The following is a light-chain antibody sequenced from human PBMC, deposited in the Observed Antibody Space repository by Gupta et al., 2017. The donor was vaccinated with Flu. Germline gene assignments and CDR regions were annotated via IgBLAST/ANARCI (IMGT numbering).Light chain of an antibody. CDR2: EAS. CDR3: QQRSNWLFT. V-gene: IGKV3-11*01. J-gene: IGKJ3*01. CDR1: QSVSSY. Sequence: EIVLTLSPATLSLSPGERAPLPCRSSQSVSSYLAWYQQKPGQAPRLLIYEASNRATGIPARFSGSGSGTDFTLTISSLEPEDFAVYYCQQRSNWLFTFGPGTKVDIK.